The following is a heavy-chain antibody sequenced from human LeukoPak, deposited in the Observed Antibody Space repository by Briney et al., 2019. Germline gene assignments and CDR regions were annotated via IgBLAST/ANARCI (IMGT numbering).Heavy chain of an antibody. CDR2: ITGSGTST. D-gene: IGHD3-10*01. V-gene: IGHV3-23*01. J-gene: IGHJ3*02. Sequence: GGSLRLSCAASGFAFRNYAVVWVRQAPGKGLEWVSAITGSGTSTYYADSVKGRFTISRDNSKNTLYLQMNSLRAEDTAVYYCAKIPTYYYGSGSGAFDIWGQGTMVTVSS. CDR3: AKIPTYYYGSGSGAFDI. CDR1: GFAFRNYA.